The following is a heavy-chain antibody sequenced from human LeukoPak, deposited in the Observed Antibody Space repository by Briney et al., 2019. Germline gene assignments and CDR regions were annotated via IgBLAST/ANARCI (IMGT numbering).Heavy chain of an antibody. V-gene: IGHV3-30-3*01. D-gene: IGHD3-22*01. CDR1: GFTFSSYA. CDR2: ISYDGSNK. CDR3: ARDLYYYDSSGYYPHYYGMDV. Sequence: GGSLRLSCAASGFTFSSYAMHWVRQAPGKGLEWVAVISYDGSNKYYADSVKGRFTISRDNSKNTLYLQMNSLRAEDTAVYYCARDLYYYDSSGYYPHYYGMDVWGQGTTVTVSS. J-gene: IGHJ6*02.